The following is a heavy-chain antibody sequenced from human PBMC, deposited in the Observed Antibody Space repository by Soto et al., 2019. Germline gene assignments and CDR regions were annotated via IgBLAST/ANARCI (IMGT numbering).Heavy chain of an antibody. J-gene: IGHJ6*01. Sequence: QVTLREPGPVLVKPTETLTLTCTVSGFSLNDFRMGVSWIRQPPGKALEWLAHIFSNDEKSYSTSLKRRLTITGETPKSPVVLTLTHKSPADTAKYYCARLQSTTGRPFNGMGACGQGATVTVSS. CDR3: ARLQSTTGRPFNGMGA. D-gene: IGHD1-26*01. CDR1: GFSLNDFRMG. V-gene: IGHV2-26*01. CDR2: IFSNDEK.